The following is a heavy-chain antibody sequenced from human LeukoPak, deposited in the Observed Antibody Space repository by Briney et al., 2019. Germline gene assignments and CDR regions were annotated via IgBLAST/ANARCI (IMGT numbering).Heavy chain of an antibody. CDR1: GFTFSTYA. J-gene: IGHJ4*02. CDR2: IRPDGDRT. V-gene: IGHV3-23*01. Sequence: GGSLRLSCAASGFTFSTYAITWVRQGPGKGLEWFSAIRPDGDRTYYANSVRGRFTISRDNSTHTVYLQINALRVEDTAVYYCAREQSGTRGWYTVDYWGQGTLVTVSS. CDR3: AREQSGTRGWYTVDY. D-gene: IGHD6-19*01.